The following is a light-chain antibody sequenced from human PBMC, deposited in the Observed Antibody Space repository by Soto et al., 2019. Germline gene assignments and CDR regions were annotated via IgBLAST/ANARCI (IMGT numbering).Light chain of an antibody. CDR3: QQRSNWPSIS. J-gene: IGKJ1*01. V-gene: IGKV3-11*01. CDR1: QSVSSY. Sequence: EIVLTQSPGTLSLSPGERATLSCRASQSVSSYLAWYQHKPGQAPRLLIYDASSRATDIPARFSGSGSGTDFTLTISSLEPEDFAIYYCQQRSNWPSISFGQGTKVDIK. CDR2: DAS.